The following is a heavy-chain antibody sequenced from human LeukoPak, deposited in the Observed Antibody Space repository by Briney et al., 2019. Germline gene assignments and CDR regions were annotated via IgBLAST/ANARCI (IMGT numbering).Heavy chain of an antibody. Sequence: GGSLRLSCAASGFTFSSYGMHWVRQAPGKGLEWVAFIRYDGSNKYYADSVKGRFTISRDNSKNTLYLQMNSLRAEDTAVYYCATTGIAVAGAFDYWGQGTLDTVSS. CDR2: IRYDGSNK. J-gene: IGHJ4*02. V-gene: IGHV3-30*02. D-gene: IGHD6-19*01. CDR1: GFTFSSYG. CDR3: ATTGIAVAGAFDY.